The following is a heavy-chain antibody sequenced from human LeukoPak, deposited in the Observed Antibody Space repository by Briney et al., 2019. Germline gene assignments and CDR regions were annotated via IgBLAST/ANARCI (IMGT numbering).Heavy chain of an antibody. Sequence: GGSLRLSCAASGITFRNYAMYWVRQAPGKGLDWVAFIRNDGNEKYHADSLKGRFTISRDNSKNTLYLQMNSLRPEDTAVYYCAKDMIADYGSGTYSFTYNYYYYMNVWGKGTTVTVSS. CDR1: GITFRNYA. D-gene: IGHD3-10*01. CDR2: IRNDGNEK. V-gene: IGHV3-30*02. CDR3: AKDMIADYGSGTYSFTYNYYYYMNV. J-gene: IGHJ6*03.